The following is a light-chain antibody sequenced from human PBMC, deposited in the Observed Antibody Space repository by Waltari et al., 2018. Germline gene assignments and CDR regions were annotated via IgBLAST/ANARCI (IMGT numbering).Light chain of an antibody. CDR2: WAS. CDR3: LQYYTFPRT. Sequence: DIVMTQSPDSLAVSLGERATINCKSSQSLLYTSTNKNYLSWYQQKPGQPPKLLIYWASTRESGVPDRFSGSESGTDFTLTISSLQAEDVAVYYCLQYYTFPRTFGVGTKVEI. CDR1: QSLLYTSTNKNY. J-gene: IGKJ4*01. V-gene: IGKV4-1*01.